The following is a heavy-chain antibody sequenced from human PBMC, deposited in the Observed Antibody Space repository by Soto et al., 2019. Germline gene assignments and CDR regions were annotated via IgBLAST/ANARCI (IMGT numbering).Heavy chain of an antibody. D-gene: IGHD2-15*01. CDR3: ARTWRVVVVAKLDY. V-gene: IGHV1-18*01. CDR2: ISAYSGNT. J-gene: IGHJ4*02. CDR1: GYTFTNYG. Sequence: ASVKVSCKASGYTFTNYGVSWVRQAPGQGLEWMGWISAYSGNTNYVQKLQGRVTMTTDTSTSTAYMELRSLRSDDTAVYYCARTWRVVVVAKLDYWGQGTLVTVSS.